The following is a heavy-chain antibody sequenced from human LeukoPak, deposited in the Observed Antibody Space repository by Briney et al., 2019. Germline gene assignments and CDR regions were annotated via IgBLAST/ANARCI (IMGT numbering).Heavy chain of an antibody. CDR1: GFTFSSHS. V-gene: IGHV3-48*04. CDR3: ARDLSSAWSILVD. Sequence: GGSLRLSCAASGFTFSSHSMHWVRQAPGKGLEWVSYISGSSSVTYYADSVKGRFTISRDNAKNSLYLQMNRLRAEDTAVYYCARDLSSAWSILVDWGQGTLVTVSS. CDR2: ISGSSSVT. J-gene: IGHJ4*02. D-gene: IGHD6-19*01.